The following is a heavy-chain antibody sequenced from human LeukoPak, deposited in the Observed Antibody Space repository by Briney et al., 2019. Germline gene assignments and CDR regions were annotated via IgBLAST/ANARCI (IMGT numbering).Heavy chain of an antibody. V-gene: IGHV4-30-2*01. CDR2: IYHSGST. CDR1: GGSISSGGYS. J-gene: IGHJ6*02. Sequence: PSETLSLTCAVSGGSISSGGYSWSWIRQPPGKGLEWIGYIYHSGSTYYNPSLKSRVTISVDKSKNQFSLKLSSVTAADTAVYYCARVGCSSTSCYVWEDYYGMDVWGQGTTVTVSS. D-gene: IGHD2-2*01. CDR3: ARVGCSSTSCYVWEDYYGMDV.